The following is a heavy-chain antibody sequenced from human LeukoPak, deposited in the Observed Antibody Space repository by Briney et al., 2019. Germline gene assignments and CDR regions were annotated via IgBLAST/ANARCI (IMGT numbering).Heavy chain of an antibody. CDR1: GDSISSSSYY. V-gene: IGHV4-61*01. D-gene: IGHD1-26*01. J-gene: IGHJ4*02. CDR3: ARENSGSYYFDY. CDR2: IYYSGST. Sequence: SETLSLTCTVSGDSISSSSYYWSWIRQPPGKGLEWIGYIYYSGSTNYNPSLKSRVTISVDTSKNQFSLKLSSVTAADTAVYYCARENSGSYYFDYWGQGTLVTVSS.